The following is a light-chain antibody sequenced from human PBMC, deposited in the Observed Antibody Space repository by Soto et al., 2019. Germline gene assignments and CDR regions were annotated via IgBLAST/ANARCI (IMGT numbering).Light chain of an antibody. CDR1: SSDVGNYNY. Sequence: QSALTQSPSASGSPGQSVTISCTGTSSDVGNYNYVSWYQQHPGKAPKLMIYEVSKWPTGVPDRFSGSKSGNTASLTVSGLQVEDEADYYCSSYAGSNIWVFGGGTKLTVL. CDR2: EVS. J-gene: IGLJ3*02. V-gene: IGLV2-8*01. CDR3: SSYAGSNIWV.